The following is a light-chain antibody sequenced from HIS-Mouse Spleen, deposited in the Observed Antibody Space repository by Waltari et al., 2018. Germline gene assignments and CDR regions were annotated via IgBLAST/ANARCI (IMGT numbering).Light chain of an antibody. Sequence: IQLTQSPAILSASVGDRVTITCRASQGISSYLAWYQQKPGKAPKLLFYAASTLQSGVPSRFSGSGSGTEFTLTIRSLQPEDFATYYCQQLNSYPPTFGQGTKVEIK. CDR3: QQLNSYPPT. V-gene: IGKV1-9*01. CDR1: QGISSY. J-gene: IGKJ1*01. CDR2: AAS.